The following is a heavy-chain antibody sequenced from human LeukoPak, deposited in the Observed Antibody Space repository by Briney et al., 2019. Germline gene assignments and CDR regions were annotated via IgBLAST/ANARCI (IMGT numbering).Heavy chain of an antibody. J-gene: IGHJ4*02. V-gene: IGHV4-59*08. CDR1: GGTFSGYY. D-gene: IGHD1-26*01. CDR2: IYYSGST. Sequence: PSETLSLTCAVYGGTFSGYYWSWIRQPPGKGLEWIGYIYYSGSTNYNPSLKSRVTISVDTSKNQFSLKLSSVTAADTAVYYCARGGGSTRHFDYWGQGTLVTVSS. CDR3: ARGGGSTRHFDY.